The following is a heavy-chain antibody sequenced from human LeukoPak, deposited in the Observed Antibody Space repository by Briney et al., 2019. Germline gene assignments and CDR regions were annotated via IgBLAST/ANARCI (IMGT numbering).Heavy chain of an antibody. CDR2: ISSSSSYI. Sequence: GGSLRLSCAASGFTFSSYSMNWVRQAPGKGLEWVSSISSSSSYIYYADSVKGRFTISRDSSKNTLYLQMNSLRPDDTAVYYCAREYTTGWYDYWGQGTLVTVSS. J-gene: IGHJ4*02. D-gene: IGHD6-19*01. V-gene: IGHV3-21*01. CDR1: GFTFSSYS. CDR3: AREYTTGWYDY.